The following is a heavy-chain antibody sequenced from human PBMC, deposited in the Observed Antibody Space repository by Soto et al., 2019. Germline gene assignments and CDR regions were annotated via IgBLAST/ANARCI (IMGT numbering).Heavy chain of an antibody. CDR3: ARERVGHSAMDV. J-gene: IGHJ6*02. V-gene: IGHV4-59*01. CDR1: GGSITNYY. CDR2: ISDSGST. Sequence: QVQLQESGPGLVKPSETLSLMCTVSGGSITNYYWSWIRQSPAKGLEWIGHISDSGSTKYNPSLKSRVTISVDTSKNQFSLKLTSVTAADTAVYYCARERVGHSAMDVWGQGTTVTVSS. D-gene: IGHD1-26*01.